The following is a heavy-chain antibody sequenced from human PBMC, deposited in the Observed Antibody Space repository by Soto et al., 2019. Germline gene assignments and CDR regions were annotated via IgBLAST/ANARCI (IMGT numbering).Heavy chain of an antibody. V-gene: IGHV4-38-2*01. CDR1: GYSISSGYY. CDR3: VRFDQVSYYFDY. J-gene: IGHJ4*02. D-gene: IGHD3-16*01. CDR2: IYHSGST. Sequence: LSLTCAVSGYSISSGYYWGWIRQPPGKGLEWIGSIYHSGSTYYNPSLKSRVTISVDTSKNQFSLKLSSITVADTAVYYCVRFDQVSYYFDYWGQGTLVTVSS.